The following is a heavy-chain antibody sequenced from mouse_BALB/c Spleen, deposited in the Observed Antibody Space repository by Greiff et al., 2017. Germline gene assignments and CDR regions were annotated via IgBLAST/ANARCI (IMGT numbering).Heavy chain of an antibody. CDR2: ISSGGST. CDR3: ARRWNYGPYYCDY. V-gene: IGHV5-6-5*01. Sequence: EVMLVESGGGLVKPGGSLKLSCAASGFTFSSYAMSWVRQTPEKRLEWVASISSGGSTYYPDSVKGRFTISRDNARNILYLQMSSLRSEDTAMYYCARRWNYGPYYCDYWGQGTTLTVSS. D-gene: IGHD1-1*01. CDR1: GFTFSSYA. J-gene: IGHJ2*01.